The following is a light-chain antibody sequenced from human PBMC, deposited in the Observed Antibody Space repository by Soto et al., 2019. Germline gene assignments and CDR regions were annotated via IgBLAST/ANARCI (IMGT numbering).Light chain of an antibody. CDR1: QSVSSN. CDR2: GAS. V-gene: IGKV3-15*01. J-gene: IGKJ2*01. Sequence: ELVRTEYPATLSVAPGERATLSCRASQSVSSNLAWYQQKPGQAPRLLIYGASTRATGIPARFSGSGSGTEFTLTISSLQSEDFAVYYCQQYNNWPPYTFGQGTKLEIK. CDR3: QQYNNWPPYT.